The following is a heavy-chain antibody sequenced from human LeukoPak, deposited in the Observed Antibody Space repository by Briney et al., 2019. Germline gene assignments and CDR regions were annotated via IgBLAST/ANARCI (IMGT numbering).Heavy chain of an antibody. CDR3: ARDGRAGYNRFDY. V-gene: IGHV4-59*01. D-gene: IGHD5-24*01. CDR1: GGSISSYY. J-gene: IGHJ4*02. Sequence: SETLSLTRTVSGGSISSYYWSWIRQPPGKGLERIGYIYYSGSTNYNPSLKSRVTISVDTSKNQFSLKLSSVTAADTAVYYCARDGRAGYNRFDYWGQGTLVTVSS. CDR2: IYYSGST.